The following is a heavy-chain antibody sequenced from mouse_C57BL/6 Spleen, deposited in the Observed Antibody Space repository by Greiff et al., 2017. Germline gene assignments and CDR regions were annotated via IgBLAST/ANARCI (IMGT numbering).Heavy chain of an antibody. Sequence: EVKLMESGGGLVKPGGSLKLSCAASGFTFSDYGMHWVRQAPEKGLEWVAYISSGSSTIYYADTVKGRFTISRDNAQNTLFLQMTSLRSEDTARYYCARGGYYDYAMDYWGQGTSVTVSS. CDR1: GFTFSDYG. J-gene: IGHJ4*01. CDR3: ARGGYYDYAMDY. D-gene: IGHD2-3*01. CDR2: ISSGSSTI. V-gene: IGHV5-17*01.